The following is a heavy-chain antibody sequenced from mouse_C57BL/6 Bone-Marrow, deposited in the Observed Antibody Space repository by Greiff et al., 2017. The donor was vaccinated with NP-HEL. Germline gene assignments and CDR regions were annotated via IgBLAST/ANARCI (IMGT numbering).Heavy chain of an antibody. Sequence: EVKLVESGGGLVQPGGSLSLSCAASGFTFTDYYMSWVRQPPGKALEWLGFIRNKANGYTTEYSASVKGRFTISRDNSQSILYLQMNALRAEDRATYYCASPIYYGYDWYFDVWGTGTTVTVSS. CDR1: GFTFTDYY. CDR2: IRNKANGYTT. J-gene: IGHJ1*03. CDR3: ASPIYYGYDWYFDV. V-gene: IGHV7-3*01. D-gene: IGHD2-2*01.